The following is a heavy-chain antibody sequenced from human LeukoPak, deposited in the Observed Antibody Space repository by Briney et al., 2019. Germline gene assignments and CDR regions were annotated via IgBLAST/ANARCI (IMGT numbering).Heavy chain of an antibody. V-gene: IGHV1-58*01. J-gene: IGHJ3*02. CDR1: GFTFTSSA. CDR3: AAAQLYDAFDI. D-gene: IGHD1-1*01. Sequence: SVKVSCKASGFTFTSSAVQWARQARGQRLEWIGWIVVGSGNTNYAQKFQERVTITKDMSTSTAYMELSSLRSEDTAVYYCAAAQLYDAFDIWGQGTMVTVSS. CDR2: IVVGSGNT.